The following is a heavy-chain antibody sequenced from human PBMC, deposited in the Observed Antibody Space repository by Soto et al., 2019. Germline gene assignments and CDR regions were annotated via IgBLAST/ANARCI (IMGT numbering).Heavy chain of an antibody. D-gene: IGHD6-13*01. CDR3: ARERGAYSSSWYGVTFEKHYYYYGMDV. CDR1: GGTFSSYA. CDR2: IIPIFGTA. Sequence: SVKVSCKASGGTFSSYAISWVRQAPGQGLEWMGGIIPIFGTANYAQKFQGRVTITADESTSTAYMELSSLRSDDTAVYYCARERGAYSSSWYGVTFEKHYYYYGMDVWGQGTTVTVSS. J-gene: IGHJ6*02. V-gene: IGHV1-69*13.